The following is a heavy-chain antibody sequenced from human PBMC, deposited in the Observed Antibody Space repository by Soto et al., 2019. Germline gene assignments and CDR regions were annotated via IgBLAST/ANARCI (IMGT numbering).Heavy chain of an antibody. CDR1: GGSISSDDYY. D-gene: IGHD3-16*01. CDR3: ARGWDYYVMDV. CDR2: IYYRGNT. J-gene: IGHJ6*02. Sequence: TLSLTCTVSGGSISSDDYYWNWIRQRPGKGLEWIGNIYYRGNTNYNPSLKSRIIMSIDMSENQFSLKLTSVTAADTAVYYCARGWDYYVMDVWGQGTTVTVSS. V-gene: IGHV4-31*03.